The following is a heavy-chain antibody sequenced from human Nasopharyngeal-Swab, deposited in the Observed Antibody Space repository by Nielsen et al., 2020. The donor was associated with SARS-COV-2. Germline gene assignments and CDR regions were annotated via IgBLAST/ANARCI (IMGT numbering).Heavy chain of an antibody. J-gene: IGHJ4*02. CDR3: AKPVYSSGWYYFDY. Sequence: GESLKISCAASGFTFSSYAMHWVRQAPGKGLEWVAVISYDGSNKYYADSVKGRFTISRDNSKNTLYLQMNSLRAEDTAVYYCAKPVYSSGWYYFDYWGQGTLVTVSS. D-gene: IGHD6-19*01. CDR1: GFTFSSYA. V-gene: IGHV3-30-3*02. CDR2: ISYDGSNK.